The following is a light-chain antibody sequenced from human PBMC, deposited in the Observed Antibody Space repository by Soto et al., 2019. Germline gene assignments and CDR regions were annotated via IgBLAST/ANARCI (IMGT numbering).Light chain of an antibody. CDR1: QSVSRSY. J-gene: IGKJ1*01. CDR3: QQYDSSPLT. V-gene: IGKV3-20*01. CDR2: GAS. Sequence: SALTQSPGTLSLSPGERDTLSCRASQSVSRSYLAWYQQKPGQGPRLLIDGASSRATGIQDGFSGSGSGTDFTLSISRLEPEDFAVYYCQQYDSSPLTFGQGTTVEIK.